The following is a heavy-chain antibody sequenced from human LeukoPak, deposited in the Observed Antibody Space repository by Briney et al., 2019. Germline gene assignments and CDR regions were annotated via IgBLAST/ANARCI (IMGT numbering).Heavy chain of an antibody. CDR1: GFTFSSSA. CDR2: ISGSGSGGST. CDR3: AKSGYNRFDY. D-gene: IGHD5-24*01. Sequence: GGSLKLSCAASGFTFSSSAMSWVRQAPGKGLEWVSNISGSGSGGSTYYADSAKGRFTISRDNSKNTLYLQMNSLRAEDTAVYYCAKSGYNRFDYWGQGTLVTVSS. V-gene: IGHV3-23*01. J-gene: IGHJ4*02.